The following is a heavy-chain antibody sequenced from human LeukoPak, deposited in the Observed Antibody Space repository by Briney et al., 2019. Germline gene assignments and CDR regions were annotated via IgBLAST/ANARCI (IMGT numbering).Heavy chain of an antibody. CDR3: AKDARVVTAPHD. CDR1: GFTFSSYG. CDR2: ISYDGSNK. J-gene: IGHJ4*02. Sequence: GGSLRLSCAASGFTFSSYGMHWVRQAPGRGLEWVAVISYDGSNKYYADSVKGRFTISRDNSKNTLYLQMNSLRAEDTAVYYCAKDARVVTAPHDWGQGTLVTVSS. D-gene: IGHD2-21*02. V-gene: IGHV3-30*18.